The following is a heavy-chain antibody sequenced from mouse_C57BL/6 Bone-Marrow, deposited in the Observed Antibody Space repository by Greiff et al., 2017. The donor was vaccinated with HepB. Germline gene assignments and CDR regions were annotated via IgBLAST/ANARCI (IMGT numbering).Heavy chain of an antibody. J-gene: IGHJ3*01. V-gene: IGHV10-1*01. CDR3: VRPYYSNYVWFAY. CDR2: IRSKSNNYAT. Sequence: EVQGVESGGGLVQPKGSLKLSCAASGFSFNTYAMNWVRQAPGKGLEWVARIRSKSNNYATYYADSVKDRFTISRDDSESMLYLQMNNLKTEDTAMYYCVRPYYSNYVWFAYWGQGTLVTVSA. CDR1: GFSFNTYA. D-gene: IGHD2-5*01.